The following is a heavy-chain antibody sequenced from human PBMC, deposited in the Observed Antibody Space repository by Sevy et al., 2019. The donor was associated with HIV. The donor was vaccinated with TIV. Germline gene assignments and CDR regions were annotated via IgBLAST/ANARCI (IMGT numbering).Heavy chain of an antibody. CDR3: AKGRYSSSWYHDY. D-gene: IGHD6-13*01. V-gene: IGHV3-23*01. J-gene: IGHJ4*02. Sequence: GGSLRLSCAASGFTFSSYAMSWVRQAPGKGLEWVSAIRGSGGSTYYADSVKGRFTISRDNSKNTLYLQMNSLRAEDTAVYYCAKGRYSSSWYHDYWGQGTLVTVSS. CDR1: GFTFSSYA. CDR2: IRGSGGST.